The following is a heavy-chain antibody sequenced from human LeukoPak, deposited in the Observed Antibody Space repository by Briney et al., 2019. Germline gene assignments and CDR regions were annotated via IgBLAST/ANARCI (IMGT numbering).Heavy chain of an antibody. Sequence: ASVKVSRKASGYTFTGYYMHWVRQAPGQGLEWMGWINPNSGGTNYAQKFQGRVTMTRDTSISTAYMELSRLRSDDTAVYYCARDPYSYGAFYYYYYYMDVWGKGTTVTISS. CDR1: GYTFTGYY. CDR2: INPNSGGT. CDR3: ARDPYSYGAFYYYYYYMDV. D-gene: IGHD5-18*01. J-gene: IGHJ6*03. V-gene: IGHV1-2*02.